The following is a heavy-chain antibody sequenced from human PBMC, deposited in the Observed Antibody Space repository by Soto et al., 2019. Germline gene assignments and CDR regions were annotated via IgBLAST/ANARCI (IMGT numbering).Heavy chain of an antibody. Sequence: ASVKVSCKASGYTFTSYDIHWVRQATGQGLECMGWVNPNSGNTGYAQNFQGRVTMTRNTAINTAYMELSSLRSDDTAVYYCARDCVLVWYSSDRYAWFVWGQGTLVTVSS. D-gene: IGHD6-19*01. CDR2: VNPNSGNT. J-gene: IGHJ4*02. V-gene: IGHV1-8*01. CDR3: ARDCVLVWYSSDRYAWFV. CDR1: GYTFTSYD.